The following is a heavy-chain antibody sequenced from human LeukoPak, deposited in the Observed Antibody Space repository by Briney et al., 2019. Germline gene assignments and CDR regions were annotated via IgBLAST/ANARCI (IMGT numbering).Heavy chain of an antibody. V-gene: IGHV1-46*01. Sequence: ASVKVSCKASGYTFTGYYMHWVRQAPGQGLEWMGIINPSGGSTSYAQKFQGRVTMTRDTSTSTVYMELSSLRSEDTAVYYCARVHTDYYDSSGFEDYWGQGTLVTVSS. CDR2: INPSGGST. CDR3: ARVHTDYYDSSGFEDY. J-gene: IGHJ4*02. D-gene: IGHD3-22*01. CDR1: GYTFTGYY.